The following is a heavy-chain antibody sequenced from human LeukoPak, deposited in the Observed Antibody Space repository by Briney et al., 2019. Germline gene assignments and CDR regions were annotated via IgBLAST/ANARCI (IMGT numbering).Heavy chain of an antibody. D-gene: IGHD1-26*01. CDR3: AKDWGSFVGAVDNGFDI. V-gene: IGHV3-23*01. J-gene: IGHJ3*02. Sequence: PGGSLRLSCAASGFTFSGYAMSWVRQAPGKGLEWVSGISADGGDTYYADSVKGRFSISRDNSKNTLYLQMNSLRAEDTAIYDCAKDWGSFVGAVDNGFDIWGQGTMVTVSS. CDR1: GFTFSGYA. CDR2: ISADGGDT.